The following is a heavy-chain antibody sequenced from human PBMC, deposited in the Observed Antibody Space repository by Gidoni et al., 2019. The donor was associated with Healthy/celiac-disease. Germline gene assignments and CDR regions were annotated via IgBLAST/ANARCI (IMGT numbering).Heavy chain of an antibody. D-gene: IGHD3-3*01. J-gene: IGHJ5*02. CDR1: GGSIRSSSYY. V-gene: IGHV4-39*01. Sequence: QLQLQESGPGLVKPSETLSLTCTVSGGSIRSSSYYWGWIRQPPGKGLEWIGSIYYSGSTYYNPSLKSRVTISVDTSKNQFSLKLSSVTAADTAVYYCARQRRFLEWFDPWGQGTLVTVSS. CDR2: IYYSGST. CDR3: ARQRRFLEWFDP.